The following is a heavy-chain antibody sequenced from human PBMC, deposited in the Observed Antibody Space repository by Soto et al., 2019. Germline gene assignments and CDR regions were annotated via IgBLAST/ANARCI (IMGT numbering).Heavy chain of an antibody. CDR3: AIAPGVVYHDSSAYYFDY. D-gene: IGHD3-22*01. V-gene: IGHV1-69*13. CDR2: IIPIFGTA. Sequence: SVTVTCKSSVCTVSNYSIICVRQATGQGLEWMGGIIPIFGTANYAQKFQGRVTITADESTSTAYMELSSLRSEDTAVYYCAIAPGVVYHDSSAYYFDYCGQGTLVTVSS. J-gene: IGHJ4*02. CDR1: VCTVSNYS.